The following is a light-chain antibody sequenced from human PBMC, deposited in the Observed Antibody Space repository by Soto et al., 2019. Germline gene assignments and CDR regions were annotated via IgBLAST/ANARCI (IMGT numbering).Light chain of an antibody. V-gene: IGLV4-69*01. CDR1: SGHSSYV. Sequence: QSVLTQSPSASASLGASVKLTCTLSSGHSSYVIAWHQQQPEKGPRYLMKLNSDGSHSKGDGIPDRFSGSSSGAERYLTISSLQSEDEAAYYCQTWGTGIVLFGGGTKLTVL. CDR2: LNSDGSH. CDR3: QTWGTGIVL. J-gene: IGLJ2*01.